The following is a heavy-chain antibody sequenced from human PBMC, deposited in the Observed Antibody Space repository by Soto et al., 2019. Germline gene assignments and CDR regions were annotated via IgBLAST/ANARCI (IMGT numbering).Heavy chain of an antibody. D-gene: IGHD2-8*02. V-gene: IGHV4-39*02. CDR1: GGSISSYY. CDR3: ARDKITGLFDY. CDR2: IYYSGST. Sequence: PSETLSLTCTVSGGSISSYYWGWIRQPPGKGLEWIGSIYYSGSTYYNPSLKSRVTMSVDTSKNQFSLKLTSVTAADTAVYYCARDKITGLFDYWGQGTLVTVSS. J-gene: IGHJ4*02.